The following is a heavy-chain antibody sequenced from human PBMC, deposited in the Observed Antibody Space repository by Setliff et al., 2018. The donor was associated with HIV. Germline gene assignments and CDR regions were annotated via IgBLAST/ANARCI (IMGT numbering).Heavy chain of an antibody. V-gene: IGHV2-70*11. Sequence: SGPTLVNPTQTLTLTCTFSGFSLSTSGMCVSWIRQPPGKPLEWLARIDWDDDKYYSTSLKTRLTISKDTSKNQVVLTMTNMDPVDTATYYCGRIAPAGTLPDYWGQGTLVTVAS. CDR2: IDWDDDK. CDR3: GRIAPAGTLPDY. CDR1: GFSLSTSGMC. J-gene: IGHJ4*02. D-gene: IGHD6-13*01.